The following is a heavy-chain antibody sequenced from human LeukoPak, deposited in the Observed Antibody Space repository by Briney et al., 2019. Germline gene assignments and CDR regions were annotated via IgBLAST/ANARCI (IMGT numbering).Heavy chain of an antibody. CDR2: INWNGGLK. D-gene: IGHD4-11*01. J-gene: IGHJ6*03. CDR1: GFNFDDFG. CDR3: ARGDYTSYYYSMDV. Sequence: GGSLRLSCATSGFNFDDFGMSWVRQAPGKGLEWVSGINWNGGLKGYADCVKGRFSISRDNAKNSLYLQMNSLRADDTALYFCARGDYTSYYYSMDVWGRGITVTVSS. V-gene: IGHV3-20*04.